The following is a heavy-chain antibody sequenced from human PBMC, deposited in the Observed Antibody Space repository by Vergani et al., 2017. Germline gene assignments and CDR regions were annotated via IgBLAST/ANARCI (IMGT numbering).Heavy chain of an antibody. CDR1: GFSHTTYGMR. D-gene: IGHD3-22*01. Sequence: QVTLKESGPALVKPTQTLTLTCTFSGFSHTTYGMRVSWIRQPPGKALEWLARIDWDDDTYYRTSLRTRLTISKDTFKNQVALTMTNMDPVDTATYYCARTLSDSRGYYLDYWGQGTLVTVSS. CDR2: IDWDDDT. V-gene: IGHV2-70*04. J-gene: IGHJ4*02. CDR3: ARTLSDSRGYYLDY.